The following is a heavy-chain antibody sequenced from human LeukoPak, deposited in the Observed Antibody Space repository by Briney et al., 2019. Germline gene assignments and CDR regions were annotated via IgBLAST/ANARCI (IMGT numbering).Heavy chain of an antibody. CDR2: MNPNSGNT. J-gene: IGHJ6*03. CDR1: GYTFTSYD. CDR3: ARAPTHHTPIYYYYYYMDV. V-gene: IGHV1-8*01. Sequence: ASVKVSCKASGYTFTSYDINWVRQATGQGLEWMGWMNPNSGNTGYAQKFQGRVTMTRNTSISTAYMELSSLRSEDTAVYYCARAPTHHTPIYYYYYYMDVWGKGTTVTVSS.